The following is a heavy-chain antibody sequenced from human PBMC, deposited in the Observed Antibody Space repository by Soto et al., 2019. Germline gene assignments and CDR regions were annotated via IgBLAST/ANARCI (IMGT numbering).Heavy chain of an antibody. D-gene: IGHD4-17*01. J-gene: IGHJ4*02. Sequence: SETLSLTCAVYGGSFSGYYWSWIRQPPGKGLEWIGEINHSGSTNYNPSLKSRVTISVDTSKNQFSLKLSSVTAADTAVYYCARDVYGDYFDYWGQGTLVTVSS. V-gene: IGHV4-34*01. CDR1: GGSFSGYY. CDR2: INHSGST. CDR3: ARDVYGDYFDY.